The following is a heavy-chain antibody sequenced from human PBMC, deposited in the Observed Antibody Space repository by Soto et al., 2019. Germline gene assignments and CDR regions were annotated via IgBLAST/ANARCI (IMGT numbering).Heavy chain of an antibody. V-gene: IGHV3-15*07. CDR2: IKSKTDGGTT. Sequence: VQLVESGGGFVKPGGSLRLSCAASGLTFSNVWMNWVRQAPGKGLEWVGHIKSKTDGGTTDYAAPVKGRFTISRDDSTNTLYLQMNSLKMDDTDVYYCPTDIGPYFESDYWGQGTLVTVSP. J-gene: IGHJ4*02. CDR1: GLTFSNVW. CDR3: PTDIGPYFESDY.